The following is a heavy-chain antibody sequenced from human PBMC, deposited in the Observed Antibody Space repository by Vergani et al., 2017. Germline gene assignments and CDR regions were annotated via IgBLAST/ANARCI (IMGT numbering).Heavy chain of an antibody. CDR1: GYTFTDYY. CDR3: ATRGDGGNSAFDY. Sequence: VQLVQSGAEVKQPGATVKISCKVSGYTFTDYYMHWVQQAPGKGLEWMGLVDPEDGETIYAEKFQGRVTITADKSTDTAYMELSSMTSEDTAVYYCATRGDGGNSAFDYWDQGTLVTVSS. CDR2: VDPEDGET. D-gene: IGHD4-23*01. V-gene: IGHV1-69-2*01. J-gene: IGHJ4*02.